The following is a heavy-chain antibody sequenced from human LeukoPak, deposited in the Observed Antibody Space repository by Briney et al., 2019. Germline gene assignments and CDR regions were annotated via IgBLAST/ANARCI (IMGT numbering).Heavy chain of an antibody. D-gene: IGHD3-22*01. Sequence: TLSLTCTVSGGSISSGSYYWSWIRQPAGKGLEWIGRIYTSGSTNSNPSHKSRVTISVDTSKNQFSLKLSSVTAADTAVHYCARERNDSSGYYHYYYYYYMDVWGKGTTVTVSS. J-gene: IGHJ6*03. CDR2: IYTSGST. CDR1: GGSISSGSYY. CDR3: ARERNDSSGYYHYYYYYYMDV. V-gene: IGHV4-61*02.